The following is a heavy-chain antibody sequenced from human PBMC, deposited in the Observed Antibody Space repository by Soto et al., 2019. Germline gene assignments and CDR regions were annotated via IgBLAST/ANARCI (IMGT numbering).Heavy chain of an antibody. J-gene: IGHJ4*02. CDR2: IYYRGNT. Sequence: SETLSLTCTVSAGSISSTNYYWGWIRQPPGKGLEWIGNIYYRGNTYYSPSLNSRVTISVDTSKNQFSLKLSSVTAADTAVYYCASLRSTVVSFDYWGQGXLVTVYS. D-gene: IGHD4-17*01. CDR1: AGSISSTNYY. V-gene: IGHV4-39*01. CDR3: ASLRSTVVSFDY.